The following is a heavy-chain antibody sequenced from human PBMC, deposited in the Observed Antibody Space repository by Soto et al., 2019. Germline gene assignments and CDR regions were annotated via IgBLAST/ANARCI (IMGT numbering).Heavy chain of an antibody. CDR1: HFTFNIDA. J-gene: IGHJ6*02. Sequence: EAQLFESGGGLVQPGESLTLSCVASHFTFNIDAMTWVRQAPGKGLEWVSSMSGSGSSIYYADSVKGRFTITRDKSKKTLYLQMNSLRAEDTAVYWCAIDNWNGAYYGLDVWGQGTTVTVS. CDR2: MSGSGSSI. V-gene: IGHV3-23*01. D-gene: IGHD1-20*01. CDR3: AIDNWNGAYYGLDV.